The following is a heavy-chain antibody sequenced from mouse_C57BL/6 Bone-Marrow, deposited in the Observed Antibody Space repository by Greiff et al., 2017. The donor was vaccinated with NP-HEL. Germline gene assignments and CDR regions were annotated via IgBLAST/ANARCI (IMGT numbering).Heavy chain of an antibody. J-gene: IGHJ3*01. V-gene: IGHV1-64*01. Sequence: VQLQQPGAELVKPGASVKLSCKASGYTFTSYWMHWVKQRPGQGLEWIGMIHPNSGSTNYNEKFTSKATLTVDKSSSTAYMQLSSLTSEDSAVYYCARSRDEKAWFAYWGQGTLVTVSA. CDR1: GYTFTSYW. CDR2: IHPNSGST. CDR3: ARSRDEKAWFAY. D-gene: IGHD3-3*01.